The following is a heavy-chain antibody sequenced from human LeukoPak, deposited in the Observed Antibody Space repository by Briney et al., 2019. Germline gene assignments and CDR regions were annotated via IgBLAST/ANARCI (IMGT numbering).Heavy chain of an antibody. CDR3: ARDLTRKAARPGY. J-gene: IGHJ4*02. D-gene: IGHD6-6*01. V-gene: IGHV1-8*01. CDR2: MNPNSGNT. CDR1: GYTFTIYD. Sequence: ASVTVSFTASGYTFTIYDINWVRQATGQGLEWMGWMNPNSGNTGYSQKFQGRVTMTRDTSISTGYMELSRLRSDDTAVYYCARDLTRKAARPGYWGQGTMVTVAS.